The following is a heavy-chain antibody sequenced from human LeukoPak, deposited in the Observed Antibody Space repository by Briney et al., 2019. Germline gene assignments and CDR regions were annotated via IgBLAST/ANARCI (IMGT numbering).Heavy chain of an antibody. D-gene: IGHD5-18*01. Sequence: PSVKVSCKASGYTFTGYYMHWVRQAPGQGLEWMGIINPSGGSTSYAQKFQGRVTMTRDMSTSTVYMELSSLRSEDTAVYYCARDPSLQQGYYFDYWGQGTLVTVSS. V-gene: IGHV1-46*01. CDR2: INPSGGST. CDR3: ARDPSLQQGYYFDY. CDR1: GYTFTGYY. J-gene: IGHJ4*02.